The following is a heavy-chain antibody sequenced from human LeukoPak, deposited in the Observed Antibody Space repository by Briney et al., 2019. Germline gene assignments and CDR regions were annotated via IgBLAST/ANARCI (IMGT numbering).Heavy chain of an antibody. V-gene: IGHV3-30*01. CDR1: GFTLRTYP. Sequence: GRSLRLSCAASGFTLRTYPMHWVRQVPGKGLEWVAVISSGGRNVYYADSVRGRFTISRDNSKITLFLQMDSLRPEDTAVYYCARDGSEGSADYYMDVWGKGTTVTVSS. CDR2: ISSGGRNV. CDR3: ARDGSEGSADYYMDV. D-gene: IGHD3-10*01. J-gene: IGHJ6*03.